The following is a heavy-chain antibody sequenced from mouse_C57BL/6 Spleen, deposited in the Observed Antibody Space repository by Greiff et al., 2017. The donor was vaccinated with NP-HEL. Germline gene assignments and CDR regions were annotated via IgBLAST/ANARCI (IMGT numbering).Heavy chain of an antibody. Sequence: EVHLVESGPELVKPGASVKISCKASGYSFTGYYMNWVKQSPEKSLEWIGEINPSTGGTTYNQKFKAKATLTVDKSSSTAYMQLKSLTSEDSAVYYCARRTPYAMDYWGQGTSVTVSS. CDR2: INPSTGGT. V-gene: IGHV1-42*01. CDR3: ARRTPYAMDY. CDR1: GYSFTGYY. J-gene: IGHJ4*01.